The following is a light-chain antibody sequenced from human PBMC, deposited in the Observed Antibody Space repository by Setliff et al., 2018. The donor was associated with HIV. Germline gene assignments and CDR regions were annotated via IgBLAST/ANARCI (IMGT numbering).Light chain of an antibody. Sequence: LTQPRSVSGSPGQSVTISCTGTSSDVGGYNYVSWYHQHPGKAPKLMISDVSKRPSGVPDRFSGSKSGNTASLTISGLQAEDEADYYCCSYAGNAYVFGAGTKVTVL. CDR3: CSYAGNAYV. V-gene: IGLV2-11*01. J-gene: IGLJ1*01. CDR2: DVS. CDR1: SSDVGGYNY.